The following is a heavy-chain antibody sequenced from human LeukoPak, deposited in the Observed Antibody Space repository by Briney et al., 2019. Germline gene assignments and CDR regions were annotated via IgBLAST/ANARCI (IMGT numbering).Heavy chain of an antibody. D-gene: IGHD1-26*01. CDR1: GGTFSSYA. CDR2: IIPILGIA. Sequence: SVKVSCKASGGTFSSYAISWVRQAPGQGLEWRGRIIPILGIANYAQKFQGRVTITADKSTSTAYMELSSLRSEDTAVYYCARGDLVGAIHFDYWGQGTLVTVSS. V-gene: IGHV1-69*04. J-gene: IGHJ4*02. CDR3: ARGDLVGAIHFDY.